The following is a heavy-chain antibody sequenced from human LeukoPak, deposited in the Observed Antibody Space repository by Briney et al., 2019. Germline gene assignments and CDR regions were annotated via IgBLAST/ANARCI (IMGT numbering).Heavy chain of an antibody. CDR3: ASNMKGYCSGGSCYSDY. Sequence: PSETLSLTCAVYGGSFSGYYWSWIRQPPGKGLEWIGEINHSGSTNYNPSLKSRVTISVDTSKNQFSLKLSPVTAADTAVYYCASNMKGYCSGGSCYSDYWGQGTLVTVSS. V-gene: IGHV4-34*01. CDR1: GGSFSGYY. D-gene: IGHD2-15*01. J-gene: IGHJ4*02. CDR2: INHSGST.